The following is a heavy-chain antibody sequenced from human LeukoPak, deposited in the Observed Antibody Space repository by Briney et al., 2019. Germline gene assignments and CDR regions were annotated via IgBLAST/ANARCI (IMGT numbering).Heavy chain of an antibody. CDR1: GFTFSSYS. CDR3: ARGDTVANPPDDY. D-gene: IGHD5-12*01. V-gene: IGHV3-21*01. Sequence: PGGSLRLSCAASGFTFSSYSMNWVRQAPGKGLEWVSSISSTSSYIYYADSVKGRFTISRDNAKDSLYLQMNSLRAEDTAVYYCARGDTVANPPDDYWGQGTLVTVSS. CDR2: ISSTSSYI. J-gene: IGHJ4*02.